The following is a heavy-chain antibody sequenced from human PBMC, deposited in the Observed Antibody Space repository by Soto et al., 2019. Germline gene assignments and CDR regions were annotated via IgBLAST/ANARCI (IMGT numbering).Heavy chain of an antibody. J-gene: IGHJ2*01. V-gene: IGHV4-30-4*01. CDR1: GDSINNNDYY. CDR2: VYYSGST. CDR3: ARMSYYYDKWYFDL. Sequence: SETLSLTCTVSGDSINNNDYYWNWIRQTPGKGLEWIGYVYYSGSTYYIPSLKSRLSMSVDTSKNQFSLRLSSVTAADTAIYYCARMSYYYDKWYFDLWGRGTLVTVSS. D-gene: IGHD3-22*01.